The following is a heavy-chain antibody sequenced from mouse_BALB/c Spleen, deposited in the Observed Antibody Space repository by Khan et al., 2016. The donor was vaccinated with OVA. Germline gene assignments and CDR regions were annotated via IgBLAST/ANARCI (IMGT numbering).Heavy chain of an antibody. CDR1: GYSITSDYA. J-gene: IGHJ2*01. V-gene: IGHV3-2*02. CDR3: SRSIMAN. CDR2: ISYGGST. Sequence: DVQLQESGPGLVQPSQSLSLTCTVTGYSITSDYAWNCLRQFPGNKLEWVGYISYGGSTYYNPSLKSRISITRDTSKNHLFLQLNSVTTEDTATNSGSRSIMANWGQGTTLTVSS.